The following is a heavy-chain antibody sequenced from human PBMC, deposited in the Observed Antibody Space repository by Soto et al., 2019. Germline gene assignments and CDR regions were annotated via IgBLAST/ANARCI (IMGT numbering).Heavy chain of an antibody. CDR1: GGTFSRHA. D-gene: IGHD3-22*01. J-gene: IGHJ4*02. V-gene: IGHV1-69*01. CDR3: ARGWGYDSNDYYYAY. CDR2: IIPIFGTA. Sequence: QVQLVQSGAEVRKPGSSVKVSCKASGGTFSRHAITGVRQPPGQGLEWMGGIIPIFGTANHAQKFQGRVTIIADESTSTVYMELSSLRSEDTAMYYCARGWGYDSNDYYYAYWGQGTLVIVSS.